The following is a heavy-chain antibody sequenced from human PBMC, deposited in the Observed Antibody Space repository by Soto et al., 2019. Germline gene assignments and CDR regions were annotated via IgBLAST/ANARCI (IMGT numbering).Heavy chain of an antibody. D-gene: IGHD4-4*01. CDR1: GYSFTSYW. V-gene: IGHV5-51*01. Sequence: EVQLVQSGAEVKKPGESLKISCKGSGYSFTSYWIGWVRQMPGKGLEWMGIIYPGDSDTRYSPSFQGQVTISADKSISTAYLQWSSLQASDTAMYYCAGTVTTSMYYYGMDVWGQGTTVTVSS. CDR2: IYPGDSDT. J-gene: IGHJ6*02. CDR3: AGTVTTSMYYYGMDV.